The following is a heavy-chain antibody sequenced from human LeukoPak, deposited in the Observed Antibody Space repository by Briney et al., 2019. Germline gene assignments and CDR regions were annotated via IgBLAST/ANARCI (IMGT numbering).Heavy chain of an antibody. CDR3: VRDGGTVTTGNWFDP. V-gene: IGHV3-48*03. CDR2: ISSSGSTI. CDR1: GFTFSSYE. Sequence: GGSLRLSCAASGFTFSSYEMNWVRQAPGKGLEWLSYISSSGSTIYYADSVKGRFTVSRDNAKNSLYLQTNSLRAEDTAVYYCVRDGGTVTTGNWFDPWGQGTLVTVSS. D-gene: IGHD4-11*01. J-gene: IGHJ5*02.